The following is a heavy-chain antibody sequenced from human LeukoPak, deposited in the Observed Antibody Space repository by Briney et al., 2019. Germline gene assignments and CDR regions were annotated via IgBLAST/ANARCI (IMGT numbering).Heavy chain of an antibody. J-gene: IGHJ4*02. Sequence: GESLKISCQVAGYIFIHYWIGWVRQMPGKGLESMGIIYPADSDTTYSPSFQGQVTISADKSISTVYLQWSSLKASDTAMYYCARQSRDGSKTRGYYFDYWGQGTPVTVSS. V-gene: IGHV5-51*01. CDR3: ARQSRDGSKTRGYYFDY. D-gene: IGHD3-10*01. CDR1: GYIFIHYW. CDR2: IYPADSDT.